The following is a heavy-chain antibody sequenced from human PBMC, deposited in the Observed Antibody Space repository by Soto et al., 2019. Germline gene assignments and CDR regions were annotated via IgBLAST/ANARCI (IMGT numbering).Heavy chain of an antibody. CDR2: INSDGSVT. J-gene: IGHJ4*02. Sequence: EVQLVESGGGLVQPGGSLRLSCAVSGFTFTNYWMHWVRQAPGQGLVWVSRINSDGSVTNYADSVKGRFTTSRDNAKNTLYLQVNSLRAEDTAVYYCAREFSTNRPYYFDYWGPGTLVTVSS. CDR3: AREFSTNRPYYFDY. CDR1: GFTFTNYW. V-gene: IGHV3-74*01.